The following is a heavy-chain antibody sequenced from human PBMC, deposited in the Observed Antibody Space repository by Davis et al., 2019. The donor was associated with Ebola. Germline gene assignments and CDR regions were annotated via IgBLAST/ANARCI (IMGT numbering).Heavy chain of an antibody. CDR3: AREGQDSGYDLDY. CDR2: ISGRGVAT. Sequence: GESLKISCATTGFSFNVYAMNWVRQSPGKGLEWVSAISGRGVATYYADSVKGRFTISRDNAKNSLYLQMNSLRAEDTAGYYCAREGQDSGYDLDYWGQGTLVTVSS. V-gene: IGHV3-23*01. D-gene: IGHD5-12*01. CDR1: GFSFNVYA. J-gene: IGHJ4*02.